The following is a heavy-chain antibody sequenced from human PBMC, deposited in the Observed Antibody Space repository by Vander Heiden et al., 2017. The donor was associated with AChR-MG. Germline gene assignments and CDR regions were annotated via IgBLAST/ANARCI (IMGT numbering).Heavy chain of an antibody. D-gene: IGHD1-7*01. J-gene: IGHJ3*02. CDR2: INPNSGGT. Sequence: QVQLVQSGAEVKKPGASVKVSCQASGYTFTGYYMHGLRQAPGQGLEWMGWINPNSGGTNDAQKFQGRVTMTRDTSISTAYMELSRLRSDDTAVYYCASPVATGTTGPLPLFIWGQGTMVTVSS. CDR1: GYTFTGYY. CDR3: ASPVATGTTGPLPLFI. V-gene: IGHV1-2*02.